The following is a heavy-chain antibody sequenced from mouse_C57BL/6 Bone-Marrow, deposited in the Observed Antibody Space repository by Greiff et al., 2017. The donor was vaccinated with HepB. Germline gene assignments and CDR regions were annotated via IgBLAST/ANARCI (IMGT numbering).Heavy chain of an antibody. CDR2: IYPRSGNT. Sequence: VQLQQSGAELARPGASVKLSCKASGYTFTSYGISWVKQRTGQGLEWIGEIYPRSGNTYYNEKFKGKATLTADKSSSTAYMELRILTSEDSAFYFCAREDPITTVVLPYYAMDYWGRGTSVTVSS. V-gene: IGHV1-81*01. CDR1: GYTFTSYG. J-gene: IGHJ4*01. CDR3: AREDPITTVVLPYYAMDY. D-gene: IGHD1-1*01.